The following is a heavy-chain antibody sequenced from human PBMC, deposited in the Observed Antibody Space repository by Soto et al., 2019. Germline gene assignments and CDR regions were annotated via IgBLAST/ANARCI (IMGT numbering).Heavy chain of an antibody. CDR2: IIPIFGTA. CDR1: GGTFSSYA. CDR3: VSSSSPPTTYYYYYGMDV. J-gene: IGHJ6*02. Sequence: QVQLVQSGAEVKKPGSSVKVSCKASGGTFSSYAISWMRQAPGQGLEWMGGIIPIFGTANYAQKFQGRVTITADESTSTAYMELSSLRSEDTAVYYCVSSSSPPTTYYYYYGMDVWGQGTTVTVSS. D-gene: IGHD6-13*01. V-gene: IGHV1-69*01.